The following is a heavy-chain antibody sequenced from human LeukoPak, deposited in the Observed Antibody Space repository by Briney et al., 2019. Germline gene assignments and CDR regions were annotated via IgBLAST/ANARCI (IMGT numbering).Heavy chain of an antibody. D-gene: IGHD3-9*01. CDR2: ISGSGGTT. CDR1: RFTLSSYA. CDR3: AKGAGNFDWSYHDY. J-gene: IGHJ4*02. Sequence: PGESLRLSCAASRFTLSSYAMSRVRQAPGKGLEWVSAISGSGGTTYNADSVKGRFTISRDNSKNTLYLQLNSLRAEDTAVYYCAKGAGNFDWSYHDYWGQGTLVTVSS. V-gene: IGHV3-23*01.